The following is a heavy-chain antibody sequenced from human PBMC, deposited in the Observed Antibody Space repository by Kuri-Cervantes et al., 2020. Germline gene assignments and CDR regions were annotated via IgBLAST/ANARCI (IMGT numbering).Heavy chain of an antibody. D-gene: IGHD6-6*01. V-gene: IGHV1-18*01. Sequence: ASVKVSCKASGYTFTSYGISWVRQAPGQGLEWMGWISAYNGNTNYAQKLQGRVTMTTDTSTSTAYMELRSLRSDGTAVYYCARDPSIAAPNDAFDIWGQGTMVTVSS. CDR1: GYTFTSYG. J-gene: IGHJ3*02. CDR3: ARDPSIAAPNDAFDI. CDR2: ISAYNGNT.